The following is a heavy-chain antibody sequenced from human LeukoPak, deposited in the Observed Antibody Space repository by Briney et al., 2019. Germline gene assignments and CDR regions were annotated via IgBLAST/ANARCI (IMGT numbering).Heavy chain of an antibody. V-gene: IGHV3-21*01. Sequence: VGSLRLSCAASGFTFSSYSMNWVRQAPGKGLEWVSSISSSSSYIYYADSVKGRFTISRDNAKNSLYLQMNSLRAEDTAVYYCARDMVVNAIRTWYFDLWGRGILVTVSS. CDR2: ISSSSSYI. D-gene: IGHD2-21*01. CDR3: ARDMVVNAIRTWYFDL. CDR1: GFTFSSYS. J-gene: IGHJ2*01.